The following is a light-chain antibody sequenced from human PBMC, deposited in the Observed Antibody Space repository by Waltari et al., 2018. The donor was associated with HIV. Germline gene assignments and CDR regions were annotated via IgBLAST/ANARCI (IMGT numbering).Light chain of an antibody. CDR3: QSYDSSLSGVV. CDR1: SSNIGAGYD. Sequence: QSVLTQPPSVSGAPGQRVTLPCTGSSSNIGAGYDVRWYQQLPGTAPKLLIYGNSNRPSGVPDRFSGSKSGTSASLAITGLQAEDEADYYCQSYDSSLSGVVFGGGTKLTVL. J-gene: IGLJ2*01. V-gene: IGLV1-40*01. CDR2: GNS.